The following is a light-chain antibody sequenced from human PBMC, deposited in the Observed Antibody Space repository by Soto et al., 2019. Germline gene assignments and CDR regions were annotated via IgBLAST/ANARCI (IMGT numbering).Light chain of an antibody. CDR2: STS. Sequence: QTVVTQEPSLTVSPGGTVTLTCASRTGAVTSGYYPNWFQQKPGQAPRALIYSTSEKHSWTPSRFSGSLLGGKAALTLSGVQPEDEADYYCLLYFGGARVFGGGTKLTVL. CDR3: LLYFGGARV. V-gene: IGLV7-43*01. CDR1: TGAVTSGYY. J-gene: IGLJ3*02.